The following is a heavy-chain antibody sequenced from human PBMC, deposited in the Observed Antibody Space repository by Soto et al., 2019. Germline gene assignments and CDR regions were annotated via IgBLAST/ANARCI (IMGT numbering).Heavy chain of an antibody. CDR1: GFTFSSYA. J-gene: IGHJ6*02. CDR2: ISGSGSST. CDR3: AKDHPSQLYGMDV. Sequence: GGSLRLSCAASGFTFSSYAMIWVRQAPGKGLERVSVISGSGSSTYYADSVKGRFTISRDNSKNTLYLQMNSLRAEDTAVYYCAKDHPSQLYGMDVWGQGTTVTVSS. V-gene: IGHV3-23*01. D-gene: IGHD2-2*01.